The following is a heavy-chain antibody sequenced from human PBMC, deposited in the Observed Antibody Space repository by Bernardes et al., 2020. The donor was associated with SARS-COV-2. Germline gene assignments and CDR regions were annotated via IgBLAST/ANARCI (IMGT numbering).Heavy chain of an antibody. Sequence: GGSLRLSCAASGFTFSDHYMDWVRPAPGKGLEWVGRSRGNGDSYTTKYAASVKGRFTISRDDSKNSVYLQMNSLKIEDTAVYYCARAQWRPDYYYGLDVWGQGTKVTVS. CDR1: GFTFSDHY. CDR2: SRGNGDSYTT. D-gene: IGHD6-19*01. V-gene: IGHV3-72*01. J-gene: IGHJ6*02. CDR3: ARAQWRPDYYYGLDV.